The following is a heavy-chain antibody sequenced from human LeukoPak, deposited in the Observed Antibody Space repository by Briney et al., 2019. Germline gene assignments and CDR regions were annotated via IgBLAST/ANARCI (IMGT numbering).Heavy chain of an antibody. V-gene: IGHV1-24*01. D-gene: IGHD3-9*01. Sequence: GASVKVSCKVSGYTPTELSMHWVRQAPGKGLEWMGGFDPEDGETIYAQKFQGRVTMTEDTSTDTAYMELSSLRSEDTAVYYCATPRLTGYPYYYYGMDVWGQGTTVTVSS. CDR1: GYTPTELS. J-gene: IGHJ6*02. CDR3: ATPRLTGYPYYYYGMDV. CDR2: FDPEDGET.